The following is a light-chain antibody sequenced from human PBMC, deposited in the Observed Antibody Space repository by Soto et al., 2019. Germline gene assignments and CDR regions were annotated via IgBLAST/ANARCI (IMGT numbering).Light chain of an antibody. CDR1: HDLGNS. V-gene: IGKV1-27*01. Sequence: DIQMTQSPSSLSASVGDSVTITCRAVHDLGNSLVLYQQNPGQVPQLVIFAASTWESGVPSRFSCTGSGSGFTLTIHRLKPEVIGTYYWPEYNGAAPLFTFGPGTKVDSK. CDR3: PEYNGAAPLFT. CDR2: AAS. J-gene: IGKJ3*01.